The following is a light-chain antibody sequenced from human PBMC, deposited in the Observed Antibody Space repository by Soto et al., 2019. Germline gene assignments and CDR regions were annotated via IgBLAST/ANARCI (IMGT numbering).Light chain of an antibody. V-gene: IGLV2-11*01. Sequence: QSALTQPRSVSGSPGQSVTISCTGTSSDVGGYNFVSWCQHHPGKAPKLMIYDVSLRPSGVPDRFSGSKSGNTASLTISGLQAEDEADYYCCSYAGSFTGVFGGGTKLTVL. CDR3: CSYAGSFTGV. CDR1: SSDVGGYNF. CDR2: DVS. J-gene: IGLJ3*02.